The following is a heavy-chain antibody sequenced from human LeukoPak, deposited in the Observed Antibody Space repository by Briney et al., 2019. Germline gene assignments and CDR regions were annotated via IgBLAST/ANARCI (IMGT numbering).Heavy chain of an antibody. CDR1: GGSISSYY. D-gene: IGHD5-12*01. V-gene: IGHV4-59*01. CDR2: IYYSGST. J-gene: IGHJ4*02. CDR3: ARGVGVVASIDY. Sequence: SETLSLTWTVSGGSISSYYWSWIRQPPGKGLEWIGYIYYSGSTNYNPSLKSRVTISVDTSKNQFSLKLSSVTAADTAMYYCARGVGVVASIDYWGQGTLVTVSS.